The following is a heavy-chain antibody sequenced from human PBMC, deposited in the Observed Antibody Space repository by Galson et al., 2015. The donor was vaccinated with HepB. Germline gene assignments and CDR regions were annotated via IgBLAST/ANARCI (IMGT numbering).Heavy chain of an antibody. J-gene: IGHJ4*02. CDR3: GKVDILGAIPHYFDY. CDR1: AFNFSRHA. Sequence: YLLSPSSAAAFNFSRHAMTCFRQPPRRGLQLVSSLSGGGERTYYGDSVASRFTTSSDNSKNTLYLQMNSLSVEDTAIYYCGKVDILGAIPHYFDYWGQGTLVSVSS. V-gene: IGHV3-23*01. D-gene: IGHD3-16*01. CDR2: LSGGGERT.